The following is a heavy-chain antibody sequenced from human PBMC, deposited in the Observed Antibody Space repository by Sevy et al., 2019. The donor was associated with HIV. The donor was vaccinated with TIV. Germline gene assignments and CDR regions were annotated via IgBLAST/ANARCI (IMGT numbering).Heavy chain of an antibody. CDR1: GFSITETY. CDR2: LYAGDNK. Sequence: GGSLRLSCAASGFSITETYMTWVRQAPGKGLEWISVLYAGDNKFYSDSVKGRFTVSKDISKNTLYLQMTSLTIEDTATYYCARDPTVRGWLDSWGQGTLATVSS. CDR3: ARDPTVRGWLDS. V-gene: IGHV3-53*05. D-gene: IGHD4-4*01. J-gene: IGHJ4*02.